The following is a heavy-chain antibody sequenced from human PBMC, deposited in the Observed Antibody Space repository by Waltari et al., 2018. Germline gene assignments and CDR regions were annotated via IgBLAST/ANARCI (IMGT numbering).Heavy chain of an antibody. CDR2: IYTSGGT. CDR1: GGSIGSTY. CDR3: ARVGSSHWVSRFNL. Sequence: QVQLQESGPGLVKPSETLSLTCTVSGGSIGSTYWSWMRQPPGKGLEWIGYIYTSGGTNYNPSLKSRVTISIDTSKNQFSLKLTSVTAADTAVYYCARVGSSHWVSRFNLWGRGTLVSVSS. V-gene: IGHV4-4*09. D-gene: IGHD2-2*01. J-gene: IGHJ4*02.